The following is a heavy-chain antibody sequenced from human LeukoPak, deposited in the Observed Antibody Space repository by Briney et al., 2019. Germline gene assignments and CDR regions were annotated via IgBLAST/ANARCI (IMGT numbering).Heavy chain of an antibody. CDR1: GYTITNNY. CDR2: INPSGGST. D-gene: IGHD3-10*01. V-gene: IGHV1-46*01. CDR3: ARGKKLLWFGDLGGGYYYYYMDV. Sequence: GASVKVSCKASGYTITNNYMHWVRQAPGQGLEWMGLINPSGGSTNYAQKFQGRVTMTRDTSTSTVYMELSSLRSEDTAVYYCARGKKLLWFGDLGGGYYYYYMDVWGKGTTVTVSS. J-gene: IGHJ6*03.